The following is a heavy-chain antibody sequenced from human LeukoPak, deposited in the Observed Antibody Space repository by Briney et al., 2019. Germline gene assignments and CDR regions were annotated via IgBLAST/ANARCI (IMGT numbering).Heavy chain of an antibody. CDR2: IWYDGSDK. CDR1: GFTFNSYA. J-gene: IGHJ4*02. Sequence: PGGSLRLSCAASGFTFNSYAMHWVRQAPGKGLEWVAVIWYDGSDKYYANSVKGRFTISRDNSKNTLYLLLNSLRAEDTAVYYCARFHDFWRWGQGTLVTVSS. CDR3: ARFHDFWR. D-gene: IGHD3-3*01. V-gene: IGHV3-33*01.